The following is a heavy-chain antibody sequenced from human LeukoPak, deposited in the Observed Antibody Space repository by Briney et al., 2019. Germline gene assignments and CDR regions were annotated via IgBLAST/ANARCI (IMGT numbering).Heavy chain of an antibody. CDR2: ISSSSSYI. J-gene: IGHJ4*02. CDR1: GFTFSSYS. Sequence: GGSLRLSCAASGFTFSSYSMNWVRQAPGKGLEWASSISSSSSYIYYADSVKGRFTISRDNAKNSLYLQMNSLRAVDTAVYYCASFHQLLAFDYWGQGTLVTVSS. V-gene: IGHV3-21*01. CDR3: ASFHQLLAFDY. D-gene: IGHD2-2*01.